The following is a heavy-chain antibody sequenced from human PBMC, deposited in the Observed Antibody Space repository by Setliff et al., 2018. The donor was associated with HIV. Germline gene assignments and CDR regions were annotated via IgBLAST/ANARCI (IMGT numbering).Heavy chain of an antibody. Sequence: SETLSLTCTVSGGSITSGSDYWSWIRQPAGEGLEWIGEINHSGSTNYNPSLKSRVTISVDTSKNQFSLKLSSVTAADTAVYYCAKAVGGGSFGWLGPWGQGTQVTVSS. V-gene: IGHV4-61*10. D-gene: IGHD3-3*01. CDR1: GGSITSGSDY. CDR3: AKAVGGGSFGWLGP. J-gene: IGHJ5*02. CDR2: INHSGST.